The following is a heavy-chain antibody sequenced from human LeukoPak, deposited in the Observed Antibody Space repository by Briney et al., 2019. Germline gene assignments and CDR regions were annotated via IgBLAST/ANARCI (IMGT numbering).Heavy chain of an antibody. V-gene: IGHV4-59*08. CDR3: ARAHYNYGWFGFDH. Sequence: SETRSLTCAVYGGSFSGYYWSWIRQPPGKGLEWIGYIYYSGSTNYNPSLKSRVTISADTSNNQFSLKLSSVTAADTAVYYCARAHYNYGWFGFDHWGQGTLVTVSS. CDR1: GGSFSGYY. CDR2: IYYSGST. J-gene: IGHJ4*02. D-gene: IGHD3-10*01.